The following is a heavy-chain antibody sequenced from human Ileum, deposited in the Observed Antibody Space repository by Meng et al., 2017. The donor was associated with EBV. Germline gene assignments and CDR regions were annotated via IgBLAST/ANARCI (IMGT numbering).Heavy chain of an antibody. J-gene: IGHJ4*02. CDR2: IYWDDDK. V-gene: IGHV2-5*02. D-gene: IGHD5-24*01. CDR1: GFSLSTSGLG. Sequence: QITLQEAGSTPVKPTQTLTLTCTFTGFSLSTSGLGVGWIRQPPGKALEWLALIYWDDDKRYSPSLKSRLTITKDTSKNQVVLTMTNMDPVDTATYYCAHSDPLEMATCLDYWGQGTLVTVSS. CDR3: AHSDPLEMATCLDY.